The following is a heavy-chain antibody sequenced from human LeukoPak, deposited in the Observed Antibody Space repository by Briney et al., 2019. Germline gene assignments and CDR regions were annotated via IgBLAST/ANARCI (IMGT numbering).Heavy chain of an antibody. CDR2: IWYDGSNK. J-gene: IGHJ4*02. D-gene: IGHD5-24*01. CDR1: GFTFSSYG. CDR3: ARDVEMAIFDY. Sequence: GGSLRLSCAASGFTFSSYGMHWVRQAPGKGLEWVAVIWYDGSNKYYADSVKGRFTISRDNSKNTLYLQMNSLRAEDTAVYYCARDVEMAIFDYWGQGTLVTVSS. V-gene: IGHV3-33*01.